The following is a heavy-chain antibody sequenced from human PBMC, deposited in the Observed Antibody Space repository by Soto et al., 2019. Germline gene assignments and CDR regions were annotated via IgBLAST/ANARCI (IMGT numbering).Heavy chain of an antibody. V-gene: IGHV3-30*18. CDR2: ISYDGSNK. Sequence: ALRLSCAASGFTFSSYGMHWVRQAPGKGLEWVAVISYDGSNKYYADSVKGRFTISRDNSKNTLYLQMNSLRAEDTAVYYCAKDRFTYYYDSSGPFDYWGQGTLVTVSS. CDR3: AKDRFTYYYDSSGPFDY. CDR1: GFTFSSYG. D-gene: IGHD3-22*01. J-gene: IGHJ4*02.